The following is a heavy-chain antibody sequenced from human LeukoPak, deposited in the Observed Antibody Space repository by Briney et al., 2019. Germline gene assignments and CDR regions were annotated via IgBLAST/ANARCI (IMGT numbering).Heavy chain of an antibody. Sequence: GGSLRRSCAASGFTFSGYGMHWVRQAPGKGLEWVAVISFDGRNKYFADSVKGRFTISRDNSKNTLYLQMNSLRAGDTAVYYCAKEKYRGYSYGSGDYWGQGTLVTVSS. V-gene: IGHV3-30*18. D-gene: IGHD5-18*01. J-gene: IGHJ4*02. CDR1: GFTFSGYG. CDR2: ISFDGRNK. CDR3: AKEKYRGYSYGSGDY.